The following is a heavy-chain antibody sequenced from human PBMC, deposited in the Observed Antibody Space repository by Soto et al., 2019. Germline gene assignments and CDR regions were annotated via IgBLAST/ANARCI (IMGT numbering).Heavy chain of an antibody. CDR2: ISSTTNYI. CDR3: ARESEDLTSNFDY. Sequence: PGGSLRLSCAASGFTFTRYSMNWVRQAPGKGLEWVSSISSTTNYIYYADSMKGRFTVSRDNAKNSVYLEMNSLSAEDTAVYYCARESEDLTSNFDYWGQGTLVTVSS. J-gene: IGHJ4*02. CDR1: GFTFTRYS. V-gene: IGHV3-21*01.